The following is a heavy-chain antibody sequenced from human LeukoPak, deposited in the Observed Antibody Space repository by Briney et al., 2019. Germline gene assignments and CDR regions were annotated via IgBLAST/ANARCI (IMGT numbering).Heavy chain of an antibody. D-gene: IGHD3-3*01. V-gene: IGHV4-59*01. CDR3: ARDRVDFNV. Sequence: SETLSLTCTVSGGSITRYYWSWIRQPPGKGLEWIGYIYYSGSTNYNPSLKSRVTISVDTSRNQFSLKLSSVTAADTAVYYCARDRVDFNVWGKGTTVTVSS. CDR1: GGSITRYY. CDR2: IYYSGST. J-gene: IGHJ6*04.